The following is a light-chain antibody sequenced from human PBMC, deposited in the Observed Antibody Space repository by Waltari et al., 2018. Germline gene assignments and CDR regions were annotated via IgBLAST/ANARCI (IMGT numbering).Light chain of an antibody. CDR3: CSYAGGATWV. J-gene: IGLJ3*02. CDR2: EVT. Sequence: QSALTQPASVSGSAGQSITISCTGTSDDVGSYNFVSWYQQNPGKAPRLLISEVTKRPPGVSRRLYGSKSGITASLTISGLQTEDEADYYCCSYAGGATWVFGGGTKLTVL. CDR1: SDDVGSYNF. V-gene: IGLV2-23*02.